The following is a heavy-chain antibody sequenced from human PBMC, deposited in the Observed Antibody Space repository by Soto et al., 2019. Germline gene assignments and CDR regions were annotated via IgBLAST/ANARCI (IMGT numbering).Heavy chain of an antibody. D-gene: IGHD6-6*01. J-gene: IGHJ4*02. Sequence: EVQLVESGGGLVQPGGSLRLSCAASGFTFRSYWMQWVRQAPGKGLVWVSWINSDGSSTSYADSVKGRFTISRDNAKNTLYLKMNSLSAEDTAVYYCASVVSSLNFDSWGQGTLVTVSS. CDR3: ASVVSSLNFDS. V-gene: IGHV3-74*01. CDR2: INSDGSST. CDR1: GFTFRSYW.